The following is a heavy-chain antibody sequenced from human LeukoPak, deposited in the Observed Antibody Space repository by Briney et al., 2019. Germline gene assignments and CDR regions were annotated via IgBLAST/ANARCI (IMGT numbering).Heavy chain of an antibody. D-gene: IGHD6-13*01. J-gene: IGHJ5*02. CDR2: INPNSGGT. V-gene: IGHV1-2*02. CDR3: AGPLRSGIDISSWSGS. Sequence: GASVKVSCKASGYTFTGYDMHWVRQASGQGLEWMGWINPNSGGTNYAQKFQGRVTMTRDTSISTAYMELSRLRSDDTAVYYCAGPLRSGIDISSWSGSWGQGTLVTVSS. CDR1: GYTFTGYD.